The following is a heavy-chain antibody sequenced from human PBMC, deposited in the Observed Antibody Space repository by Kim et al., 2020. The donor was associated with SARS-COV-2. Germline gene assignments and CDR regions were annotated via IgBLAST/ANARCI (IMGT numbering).Heavy chain of an antibody. CDR1: GGSISSSSYY. V-gene: IGHV4-39*07. CDR3: ARDLLEYRQVVAPTAGWFDP. Sequence: SETLSLTCTVSGGSISSSSYYWGWIRQPPGKGLEWIGSIYYSGSTYYNPSLKSRVTISVDTSKNQFSLKLSSVTAADTAVYYCARDLLEYRQVVAPTAGWFDPWGQGTLVTVSS. CDR2: IYYSGST. D-gene: IGHD2-15*01. J-gene: IGHJ5*02.